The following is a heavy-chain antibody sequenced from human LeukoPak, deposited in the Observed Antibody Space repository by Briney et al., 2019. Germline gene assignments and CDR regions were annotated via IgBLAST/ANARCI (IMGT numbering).Heavy chain of an antibody. V-gene: IGHV3-33*01. CDR2: IWYDGSNK. CDR1: GFTFSSYG. Sequence: GGSLRLSGAASGFTFSSYGMHWVRQAPGKGLEWVAVIWYDGSNKYYADSVKGRFTISRDNSKNTLYLQMNSLRAEDTAVYYCARDQATGRFFDYWGQGTLATVSS. CDR3: ARDQATGRFFDY. J-gene: IGHJ4*02. D-gene: IGHD1-26*01.